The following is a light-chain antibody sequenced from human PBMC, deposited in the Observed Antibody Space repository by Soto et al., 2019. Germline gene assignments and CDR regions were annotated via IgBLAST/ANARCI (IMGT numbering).Light chain of an antibody. CDR2: RAS. Sequence: DIVMTQSPATLSVSLGERATLSCRASQSISSNLAWYQQKLGQAPRLLIYRASTMATGIPARFSGSGSGTEFTLTISSLQSEDFALYYCHQYENCPQTFGQGTKVEI. CDR3: HQYENCPQT. CDR1: QSISSN. J-gene: IGKJ1*01. V-gene: IGKV3-15*01.